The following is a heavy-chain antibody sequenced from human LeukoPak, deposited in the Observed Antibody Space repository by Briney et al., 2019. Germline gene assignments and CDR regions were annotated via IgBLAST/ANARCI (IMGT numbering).Heavy chain of an antibody. D-gene: IGHD2-2*02. CDR1: GFTFSSYS. CDR3: ARDLVPAAIYERNWFDP. CDR2: ISSSSSHI. V-gene: IGHV3-21*01. Sequence: PGGSLRLSCAASGFTFSSYSMNWVRQAPGKGLEWISSISSSSSHIYYADSVKGRFTISRDNAKNSLYLQMNSLSAEDTAVYYCARDLVPAAIYERNWFDPWGQGTLVTVSS. J-gene: IGHJ5*02.